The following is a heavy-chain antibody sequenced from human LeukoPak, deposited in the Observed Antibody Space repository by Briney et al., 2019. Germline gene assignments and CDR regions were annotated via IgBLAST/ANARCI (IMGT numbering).Heavy chain of an antibody. CDR2: IYHSGST. D-gene: IGHD3-22*01. V-gene: IGHV4-38-2*02. CDR3: ARGAYDDAFDI. Sequence: SETLSLTCTVSGYSISSGYYWGWIRQPPGKGLEWIGSIYHSGSTYYNPSLKSRVTISVDPSKNQFSLKLSSVTAADTAVYYCARGAYDDAFDIWGQGTMVTVSS. CDR1: GYSISSGYY. J-gene: IGHJ3*02.